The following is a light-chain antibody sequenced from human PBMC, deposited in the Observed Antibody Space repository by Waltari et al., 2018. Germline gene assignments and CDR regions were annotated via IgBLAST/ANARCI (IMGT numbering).Light chain of an antibody. Sequence: QSLLTQPPSASGTPGQTVTISCSGSWSNIGTNVVSWYQQLPGTAPKLLIHSNNQRPSGVPDRFSCSKSGTSASLAISGFQSADEADYYCSAWDDSLNGHVIFGGGTKLTVL. J-gene: IGLJ2*01. V-gene: IGLV1-44*01. CDR3: SAWDDSLNGHVI. CDR2: SNN. CDR1: WSNIGTNV.